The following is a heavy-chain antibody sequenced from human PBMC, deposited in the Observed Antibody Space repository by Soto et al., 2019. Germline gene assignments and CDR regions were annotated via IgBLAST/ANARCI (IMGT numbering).Heavy chain of an antibody. CDR1: GDSVSSVGFH. D-gene: IGHD2-21*02. V-gene: IGHV4-61*08. CDR3: ARGTYCGSDCYWTLDY. CDR2: FYYGETT. J-gene: IGHJ4*02. Sequence: PSETLSLTCTVSGDSVSSVGFHWAWLRRPPGKGLEWIGYFYYGETTNKKSSLNSRFTVSVDTSKSQFSLKVTSVTTADTAVYYCARGTYCGSDCYWTLDYWGQGKMVTVSS.